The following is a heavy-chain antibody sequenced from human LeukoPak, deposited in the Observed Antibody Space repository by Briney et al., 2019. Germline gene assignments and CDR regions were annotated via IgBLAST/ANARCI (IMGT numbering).Heavy chain of an antibody. CDR2: FSSGGSA. CDR1: GGSISSSSYY. D-gene: IGHD1-7*01. J-gene: IGHJ4*02. CDR3: ARKQTGTMSDV. Sequence: SETLSLTCIVPGGSISSSSYYWAWIRQSPGKGLEWIGTFSSGGSAHYNPSLTSRVSISKDTSDNQLSLRLYSVTAADTAVCCCARKQTGTMSDVWGQGTQVTVSS. V-gene: IGHV4-39*07.